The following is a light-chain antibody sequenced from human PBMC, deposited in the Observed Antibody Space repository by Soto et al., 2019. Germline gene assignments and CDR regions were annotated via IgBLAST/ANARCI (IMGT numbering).Light chain of an antibody. Sequence: DIQMTQSPSSGSASVGDRVTITCRASQSISRWLAWYQQRPGKAPKLLIYDASDLESGVPSRCSGSGSGTEFTPTISSLQPDDSATYFCQQYSTYWTFGQGTKVDIK. CDR1: QSISRW. CDR2: DAS. V-gene: IGKV1-5*01. CDR3: QQYSTYWT. J-gene: IGKJ1*01.